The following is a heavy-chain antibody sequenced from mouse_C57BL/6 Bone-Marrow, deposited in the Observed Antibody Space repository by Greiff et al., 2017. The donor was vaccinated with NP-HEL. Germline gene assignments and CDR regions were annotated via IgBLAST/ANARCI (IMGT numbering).Heavy chain of an antibody. CDR1: GYSITSGYY. Sequence: EVKVEESGPGLVKPSQSLSLTCSVTGYSITSGYYWNWIRQFPGNKLEWMGYISYDGSNNYNPSLKNRISITRDTSKNQFFLKLNSVTTEDTATYYCARCTTVVLDYWGQGTTLTVSS. D-gene: IGHD1-1*01. J-gene: IGHJ2*01. CDR3: ARCTTVVLDY. V-gene: IGHV3-6*01. CDR2: ISYDGSN.